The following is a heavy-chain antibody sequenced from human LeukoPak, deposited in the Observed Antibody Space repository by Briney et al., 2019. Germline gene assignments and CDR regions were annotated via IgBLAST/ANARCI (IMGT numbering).Heavy chain of an antibody. CDR1: GFTFSSFG. CDR2: IPNDRRNN. Sequence: GGSLRLSCAASGFTFSSFGMHWLRQAPGKGLEWVAVIPNDRRNNYYADSVKGRFTISRDNSKNTLYLQMNSLRAEDTAVYYCAKDRTGDYYFDYWGQGTLVTVSS. D-gene: IGHD4-17*01. J-gene: IGHJ4*02. V-gene: IGHV3-30*18. CDR3: AKDRTGDYYFDY.